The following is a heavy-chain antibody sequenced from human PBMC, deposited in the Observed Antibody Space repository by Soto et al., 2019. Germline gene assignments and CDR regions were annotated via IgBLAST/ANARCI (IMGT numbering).Heavy chain of an antibody. D-gene: IGHD2-15*01. V-gene: IGHV4-31*03. CDR3: ARESRKYCSGGSCYSGGGEDFDY. CDR2: IYYSGST. Sequence: SETLSLTCTVSGGSISSGGYYWSWIRQHPGKGLEWIGYIYYSGSTYYNPSLKSRVTISVDTSKNQFSLKLSSVTAADTAVYYCARESRKYCSGGSCYSGGGEDFDYWGQGTLVTVSS. CDR1: GGSISSGGYY. J-gene: IGHJ4*02.